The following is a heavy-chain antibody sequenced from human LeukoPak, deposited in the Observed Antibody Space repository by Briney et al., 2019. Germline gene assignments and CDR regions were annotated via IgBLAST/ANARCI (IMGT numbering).Heavy chain of an antibody. CDR1: GFTFSSYA. J-gene: IGHJ4*02. V-gene: IGHV3-23*01. CDR2: ISGSGGST. Sequence: PGGSLRLSCAASGFTFSSYAMSWVRQAPGKGLEWVSAISGSGGSTYYADSVKGRFSISRDNSKNTLYLQMNSLRAEDTAVYFCAKIGSAYYFDYYWGQGTLVTVSS. CDR3: AKIGSAYYFDYY. D-gene: IGHD3-22*01.